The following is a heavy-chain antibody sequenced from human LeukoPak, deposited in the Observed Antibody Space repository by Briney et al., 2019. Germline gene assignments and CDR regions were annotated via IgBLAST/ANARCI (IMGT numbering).Heavy chain of an antibody. CDR1: GFTFRSYG. J-gene: IGHJ4*02. D-gene: IGHD2-15*01. V-gene: IGHV3-30*02. CDR3: ANGDCRGGRCSSGAH. CDR2: TRDDASKT. Sequence: PGGSLRLSCTGSGFTFRSYGMHWVRQAPGKGLEWVAYTRDDASKTWYGGSVKGRFTISRDNSKNTLYLHMNSVRGEDTAMYYCANGDCRGGRCSSGAHWGQGTLVTVSS.